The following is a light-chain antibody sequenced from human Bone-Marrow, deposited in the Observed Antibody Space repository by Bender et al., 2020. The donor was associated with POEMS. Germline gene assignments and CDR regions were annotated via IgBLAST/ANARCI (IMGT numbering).Light chain of an antibody. CDR2: VDSDGSH. CDR3: QTWGNGAVV. Sequence: LVLTQSPSASASLGGSVKVTCTLSDGRNTNGIAWHQQAPDKGPRFLMRVDSDGSHSNGDGIPDRFSGSSSGTERYLTISSLQSEDEADYYCQTWGNGAVVFGGGTKLTVL. CDR1: DGRNTNG. J-gene: IGLJ2*01. V-gene: IGLV4-69*01.